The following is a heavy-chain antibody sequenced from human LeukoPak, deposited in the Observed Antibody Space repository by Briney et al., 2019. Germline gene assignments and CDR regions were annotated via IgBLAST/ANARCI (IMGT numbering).Heavy chain of an antibody. CDR3: ARGSRVGYYGSGSYLGTSVYYFDY. V-gene: IGHV4-4*07. D-gene: IGHD3-10*01. J-gene: IGHJ4*02. CDR2: IYTSGST. CDR1: GGSISSYY. Sequence: SETLSLTCTVSGGSISSYYWSWIRQPAGKGLEWIGRIYTSGSTNYNPSLKSRVTMSVDTSKNQFSLKLSSVTAADTAVYYCARGSRVGYYGSGSYLGTSVYYFDYWGQGTLVTVSS.